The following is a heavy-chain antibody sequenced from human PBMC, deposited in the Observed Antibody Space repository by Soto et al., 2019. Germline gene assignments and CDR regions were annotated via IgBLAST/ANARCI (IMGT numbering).Heavy chain of an antibody. D-gene: IGHD2-15*01. CDR2: MNPNSGNT. V-gene: IGHV1-8*01. Sequence: GVSVNVCCEACGDRFTSCDRRSVRQATGQGLEWMGWMNPNSGNTGYAQKFQGRVTMTRNTSISTAYMELSSLRSEDTAVYYCAPPFTPHPFDPPGQGTLVTVSS. CDR1: GDRFTSCD. J-gene: IGHJ5*02. CDR3: APPFTPHPFDP.